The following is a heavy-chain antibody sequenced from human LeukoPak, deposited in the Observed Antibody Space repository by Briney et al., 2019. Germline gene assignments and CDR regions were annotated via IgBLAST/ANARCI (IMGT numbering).Heavy chain of an antibody. J-gene: IGHJ4*02. V-gene: IGHV1-18*01. CDR1: GYTFRNYG. Sequence: AASVKVSCKASGYTFRNYGINWVRQAPGQGLEWMGWINGHNGNSNYSQKFHDRVTMTTDRSTSTAYMELRSLRYDGTAVYYCMRVPELPEYWGQGTLVTVSS. D-gene: IGHD2-15*01. CDR3: MRVPELPEY. CDR2: INGHNGNS.